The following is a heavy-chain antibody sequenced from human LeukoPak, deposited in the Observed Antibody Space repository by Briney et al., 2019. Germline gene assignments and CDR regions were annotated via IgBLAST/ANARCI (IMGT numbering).Heavy chain of an antibody. CDR1: GFTFSSYS. CDR2: ISSSSSYI. V-gene: IGHV3-21*01. CDR3: ARVPGPYYDILTGTP. D-gene: IGHD3-9*01. J-gene: IGHJ5*02. Sequence: EGSLRLSCAASGFTFSSYSMNWVRQAPGKGLEWVSSISSSSSYIYYADSVKGRFTISRDNAKNSLYLQMNSLRAEDTAVYYCARVPGPYYDILTGTPGGQGTLVTVSS.